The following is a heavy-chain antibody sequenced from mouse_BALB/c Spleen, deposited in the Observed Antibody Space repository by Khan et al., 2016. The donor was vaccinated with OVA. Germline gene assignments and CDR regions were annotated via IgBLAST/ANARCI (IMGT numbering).Heavy chain of an antibody. Sequence: QVQLKESGAELVRPGASVKLSCKASGYTFTSYWMNWVKQRPGQGLEWIGMIDPSDSATHYNQIFKDKATLTVDKSSRTAYMQLSSLTSEDSAVYYCARGGYSLFSYWGQGTLVTVSA. CDR3: ARGGYSLFSY. CDR1: GYTFTSYW. V-gene: IGHV1-61*01. CDR2: IDPSDSAT. D-gene: IGHD2-3*01. J-gene: IGHJ3*01.